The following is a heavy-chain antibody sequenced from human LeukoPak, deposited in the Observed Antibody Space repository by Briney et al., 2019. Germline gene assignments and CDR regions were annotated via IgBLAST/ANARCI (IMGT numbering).Heavy chain of an antibody. CDR2: IYYSGST. Sequence: SETLSLTCAVSGGSISSGDYYWSWIRQPPGKGLEWIGYIYYSGSTYYNPSLKSRVTISVDTSKNPFSLKLSSVTAADTAVYYCARGGYSYGYRLDYWGQGTLVTVFS. CDR3: ARGGYSYGYRLDY. J-gene: IGHJ4*02. D-gene: IGHD5-18*01. CDR1: GGSISSGDYY. V-gene: IGHV4-30-4*01.